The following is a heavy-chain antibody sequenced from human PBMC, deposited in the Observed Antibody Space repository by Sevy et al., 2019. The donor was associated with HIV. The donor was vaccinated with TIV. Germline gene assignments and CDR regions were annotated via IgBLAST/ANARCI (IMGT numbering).Heavy chain of an antibody. V-gene: IGHV5-51*01. CDR1: GYSFTSYW. CDR3: ARPHPRYGDCFDY. J-gene: IGHJ4*02. CDR2: IYPGDFDT. D-gene: IGHD4-17*01. Sequence: GESLKISCKGSGYSFTSYWIGWVRQMPGKGLEWMGIIYPGDFDTRYSPSFQGQVTISADKSISTAYLQWSSLKASDTAMYYCARPHPRYGDCFDYWGQGTLVTVSS.